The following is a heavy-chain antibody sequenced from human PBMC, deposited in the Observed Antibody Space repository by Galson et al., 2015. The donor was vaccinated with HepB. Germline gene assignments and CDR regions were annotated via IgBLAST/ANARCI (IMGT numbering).Heavy chain of an antibody. J-gene: IGHJ3*02. CDR1: GFTFSSYA. CDR2: TSYDGSNK. CDR3: ARPYSGSYSSAFDI. Sequence: SLRLSCAASGFTFSSYAMHWVRQAPGKGLEWVAVTSYDGSNKYYADSVKGRFTISRDNSKNTLYLQMNSLRAEDTAVYYCARPYSGSYSSAFDIWGQGTMVTVSS. V-gene: IGHV3-30-3*01. D-gene: IGHD1-26*01.